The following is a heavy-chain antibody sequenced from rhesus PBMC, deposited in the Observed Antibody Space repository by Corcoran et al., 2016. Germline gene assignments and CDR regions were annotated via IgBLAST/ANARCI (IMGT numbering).Heavy chain of an antibody. D-gene: IGHD2-39*02. V-gene: IGHV4-122*02. Sequence: QLQLQESGPGLVKPSDTLSLTCAVSGYSISIGYGWSWLRQPPGKGLAWIGYISLRGSTSHTPSPNVRVTISRATSKSQFDLKLSSVAGADTAVYYCASLVIGVVVSATEFDVWGPGGLVTVSS. J-gene: IGHJ5-1*01. CDR2: ISLRGST. CDR1: GYSISIGYG. CDR3: ASLVIGVVVSATEFDV.